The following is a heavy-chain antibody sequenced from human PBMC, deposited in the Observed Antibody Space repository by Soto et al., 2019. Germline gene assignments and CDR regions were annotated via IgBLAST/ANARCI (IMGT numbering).Heavy chain of an antibody. J-gene: IGHJ4*02. CDR3: ARRATVTSPFDY. V-gene: IGHV1-3*01. CDR1: GYTFTSYA. Sequence: VKVSCKASGYTFTSYAMHWVRQAPGQRLEWMGWINAGNGNTKYSQKFQGRVTITRDTSASTAYMELSSLRSEDTAVYYCARRATVTSPFDYWGQGTLVTVSS. D-gene: IGHD4-17*01. CDR2: INAGNGNT.